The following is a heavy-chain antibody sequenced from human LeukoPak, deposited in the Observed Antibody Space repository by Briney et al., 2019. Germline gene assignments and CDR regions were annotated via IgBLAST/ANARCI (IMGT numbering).Heavy chain of an antibody. V-gene: IGHV3-9*01. CDR1: GFTFDDYA. Sequence: GRSLRLSCKVSGFTFDDYAMHWVRHTPGKGLEWVSGITWNRDDIGYGDSVKGRFTISRDNVKNVLYLQMNSLRPEDTALYYCAKDLSSAITSALVLDVWGQGTTVTVSS. CDR3: AKDLSSAITSALVLDV. CDR2: ITWNRDDI. D-gene: IGHD3-22*01. J-gene: IGHJ6*02.